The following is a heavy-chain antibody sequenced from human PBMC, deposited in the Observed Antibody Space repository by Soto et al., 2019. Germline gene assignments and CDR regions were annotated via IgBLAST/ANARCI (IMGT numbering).Heavy chain of an antibody. Sequence: QVQLVQSGPEVKKPGASVKVSCKPSGYTFTGYGISWVRQAPGQGLEWLGWISPYSGNTDYAQKFQDRVTMTTDTSTNTAYLELWSPRSDDTAVYYCARDRVTVTLFQYYYGLDVWGQGTTVTVSS. J-gene: IGHJ6*02. CDR3: ARDRVTVTLFQYYYGLDV. D-gene: IGHD4-17*01. CDR2: ISPYSGNT. V-gene: IGHV1-18*01. CDR1: GYTFTGYG.